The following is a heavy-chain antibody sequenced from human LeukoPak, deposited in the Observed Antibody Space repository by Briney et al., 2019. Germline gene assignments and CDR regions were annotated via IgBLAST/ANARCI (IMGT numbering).Heavy chain of an antibody. Sequence: ASVKVSCKVSGYTFTELSMHWVRQAPGKGLEWMGGFDPEDGETIYAQRFQGRVTMTEDTSTDTAYMELSSLRSEDTAVYYCARKGSGSGSYYTWYYFDYWGQGTLVTVSS. V-gene: IGHV1-24*01. J-gene: IGHJ4*02. CDR3: ARKGSGSGSYYTWYYFDY. CDR2: FDPEDGET. CDR1: GYTFTELS. D-gene: IGHD3-10*01.